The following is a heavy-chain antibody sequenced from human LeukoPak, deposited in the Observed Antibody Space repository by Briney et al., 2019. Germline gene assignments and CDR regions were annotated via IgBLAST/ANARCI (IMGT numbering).Heavy chain of an antibody. CDR1: GYTLTELS. J-gene: IGHJ4*02. V-gene: IGHV1-24*01. Sequence: ASVKVSCKVSGYTLTELSMHWVRQAPGKGLEWMGGFDPEDGETIYAQKFQGRVTMTTDTSTSTAYMELRSLRSDDTAVYYCARAPSITGTTFFDYWGQGTLVTVSS. CDR3: ARAPSITGTTFFDY. D-gene: IGHD1-7*01. CDR2: FDPEDGET.